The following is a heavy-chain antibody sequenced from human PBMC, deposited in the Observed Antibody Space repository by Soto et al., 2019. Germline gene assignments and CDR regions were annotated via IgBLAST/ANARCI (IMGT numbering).Heavy chain of an antibody. CDR2: INPSGGST. Sequence: ASVKVSCKASGYTFTSYYMHWVRQAPGQGLEWMGIINPSGGSTSHAQKFQGRVTMTRDTSTSTVYMELSSLRSEDTAVYYCAREQHLCGMDVWGQGTTVTVYS. CDR1: GYTFTSYY. CDR3: AREQHLCGMDV. D-gene: IGHD2-21*01. J-gene: IGHJ6*02. V-gene: IGHV1-46*01.